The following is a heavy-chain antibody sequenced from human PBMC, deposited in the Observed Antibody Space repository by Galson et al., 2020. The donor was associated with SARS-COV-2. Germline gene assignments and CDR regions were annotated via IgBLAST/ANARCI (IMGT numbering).Heavy chain of an antibody. V-gene: IGHV3-9*01. CDR2: ISWNSGSI. CDR3: AKDWGGGYGVRGLDY. Sequence: GGSLRLSCAASGFTFDDYAMHWVRQAPGKGLEWVSGISWNSGSIGYADSVKGRFTISRDNAKNSLYLQMNSLRAEDTALYYCAKDWGGGYGVRGLDYWGQGTLVTVSS. CDR1: GFTFDDYA. D-gene: IGHD2-15*01. J-gene: IGHJ4*02.